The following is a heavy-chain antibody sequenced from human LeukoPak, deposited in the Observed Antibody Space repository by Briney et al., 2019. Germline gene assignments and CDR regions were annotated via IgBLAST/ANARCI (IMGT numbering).Heavy chain of an antibody. J-gene: IGHJ2*01. D-gene: IGHD6-6*01. V-gene: IGHV3-23*01. CDR3: AKDSRLLSSSVRLPVWYFDL. CDR2: ISGSGGST. CDR1: GFTFSSYA. Sequence: PGGSLRLSCAASGFTFSSYAMSWVRQAPGKGLEWVSAISGSGGSTYYADSVKGRFTISRDNSKNTLYLQMNSLRAEDTAVYYCAKDSRLLSSSVRLPVWYFDLWGRGTLVTVSS.